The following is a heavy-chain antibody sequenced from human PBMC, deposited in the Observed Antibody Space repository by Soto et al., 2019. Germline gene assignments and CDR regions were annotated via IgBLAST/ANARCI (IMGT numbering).Heavy chain of an antibody. CDR1: GYTFTSYY. V-gene: IGHV1-46*01. Sequence: QVQLVQSGAEVKKPGASVKVSCKASGYTFTSYYMHWVRQAPGQGLEWMGIINPSGGSTSYAQKYQGRVTMTRDTSTSTVYMELSSLRSEDTAVYYCARELSPARYGMDVWGQGTTVTVSS. CDR2: INPSGGST. CDR3: ARELSPARYGMDV. J-gene: IGHJ6*02.